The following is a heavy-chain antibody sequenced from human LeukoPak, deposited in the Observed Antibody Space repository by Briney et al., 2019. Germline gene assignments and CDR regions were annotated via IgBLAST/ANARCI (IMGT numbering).Heavy chain of an antibody. J-gene: IGHJ4*02. CDR2: IYYSGST. Sequence: PSETLSLTCTVSGGSISSYYWSRIRQPPGKGLEWIGYIYYSGSTNYNPSLKSRVTISVDTSKNQFSLKLSSVTAADTAVYYCARGASTFDYWGQGTLVTVSS. V-gene: IGHV4-59*01. CDR3: ARGASTFDY. CDR1: GGSISSYY.